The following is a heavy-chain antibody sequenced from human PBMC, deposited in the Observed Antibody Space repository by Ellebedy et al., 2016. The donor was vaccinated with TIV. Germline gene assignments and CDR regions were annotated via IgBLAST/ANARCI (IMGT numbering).Heavy chain of an antibody. J-gene: IGHJ4*02. CDR3: ARIGYCGGGSCYDY. Sequence: GESLKISXAASGSTFSSYIMNWVRQAPGKGLEWVSYISSSSSTIYYADSVKGRFTISRDNAKNSLYLQMNSQRDEDTAVYYCARIGYCGGGSCYDYWGQGALVTVSS. V-gene: IGHV3-48*02. CDR2: ISSSSSTI. CDR1: GSTFSSYI. D-gene: IGHD2-15*01.